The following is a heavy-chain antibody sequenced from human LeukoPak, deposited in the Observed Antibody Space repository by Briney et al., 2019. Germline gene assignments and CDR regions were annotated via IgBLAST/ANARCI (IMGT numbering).Heavy chain of an antibody. CDR1: GFTFSRYW. D-gene: IGHD1-7*01. CDR2: NYWDGSRT. CDR3: ARGTSVTGTIFDS. V-gene: IGHV3-74*01. Sequence: GGSLRLSCAASGFTFSRYWMHWVRQATGKGLVWLASNYWDGSRTRYADSVKGRLTIPRENDKRTLHLKMRSLRAEDTAVYYCARGTSVTGTIFDSWGQGTLVTVSS. J-gene: IGHJ4*02.